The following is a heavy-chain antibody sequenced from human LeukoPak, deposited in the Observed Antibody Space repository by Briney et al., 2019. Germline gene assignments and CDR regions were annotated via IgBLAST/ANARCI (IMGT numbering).Heavy chain of an antibody. Sequence: GGSLRLSCAASGFTFSSYSMNWVRQAPGKGLEWVSYISSSSSTIYYADSVKGRFTISRDNAKNSLYLQMNSLRAEDTAVYYCASRYSSGWEGATQYFDYWGQGTLVTVSS. J-gene: IGHJ4*02. CDR1: GFTFSSYS. CDR2: ISSSSSTI. V-gene: IGHV3-48*01. D-gene: IGHD6-19*01. CDR3: ASRYSSGWEGATQYFDY.